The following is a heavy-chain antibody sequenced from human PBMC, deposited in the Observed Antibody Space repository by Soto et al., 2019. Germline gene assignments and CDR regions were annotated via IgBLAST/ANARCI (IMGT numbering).Heavy chain of an antibody. CDR2: LSNNGGNT. CDR1: GFTFSTYA. Sequence: PGGSLRLSCSASGFTFSTYAMHWVRQAPGKGLEYVSGLSNNGGNTYYADSVKGRFTISRDTSKNTLYLQMSSLRVEDTAVYYCVKTISGSYYYYYGMDVWGQGTTVTVSS. V-gene: IGHV3-64D*08. D-gene: IGHD1-26*01. CDR3: VKTISGSYYYYYGMDV. J-gene: IGHJ6*02.